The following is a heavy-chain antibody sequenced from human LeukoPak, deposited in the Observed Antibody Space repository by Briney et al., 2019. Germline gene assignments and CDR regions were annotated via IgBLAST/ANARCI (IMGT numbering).Heavy chain of an antibody. J-gene: IGHJ4*02. Sequence: GGSLRLSCAASGFTFSSYWMSWVRQPPGKGLEWVANIKQDGNEKYYVDSVKGRFTISRDNPKNSLYLQMNSLRAEDTAVYYCASGYTYGYLFDYWGQGTLVTVSS. D-gene: IGHD5-18*01. CDR1: GFTFSSYW. CDR3: ASGYTYGYLFDY. V-gene: IGHV3-7*01. CDR2: IKQDGNEK.